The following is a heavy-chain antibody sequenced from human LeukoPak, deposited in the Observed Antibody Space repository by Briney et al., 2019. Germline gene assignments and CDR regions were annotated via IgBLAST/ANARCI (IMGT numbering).Heavy chain of an antibody. Sequence: SETLSLTCAVSGDSISSSSSYWGWIRQPPGEGLEWIGSIYYSGSTNYNPSLKSRVTISVDTSKNQFSLKLSSVTAADTAVYYCARGYCSSTSCYYYYYYYMDVWGKGTTVTVSS. CDR1: GDSISSSSSY. CDR3: ARGYCSSTSCYYYYYYYMDV. J-gene: IGHJ6*03. V-gene: IGHV4-39*07. CDR2: IYYSGST. D-gene: IGHD2-2*01.